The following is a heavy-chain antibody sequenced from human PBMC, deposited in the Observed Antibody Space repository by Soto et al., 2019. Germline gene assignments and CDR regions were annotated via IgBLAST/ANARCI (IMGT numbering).Heavy chain of an antibody. V-gene: IGHV3-30*18. D-gene: IGHD4-4*01. J-gene: IGHJ5*02. CDR2: ISYDGSNK. CDR1: GFTFSSYG. CDR3: AKDSMTTVPNWFDP. Sequence: GGSLRLSCAASGFTFSSYGMHWVRQAPGKGLELVAVISYDGSNKYYADSVKGRFTISRDNSKNTLYLQMNSLRAEDTAVYYCAKDSMTTVPNWFDPWGQGTLVTVSS.